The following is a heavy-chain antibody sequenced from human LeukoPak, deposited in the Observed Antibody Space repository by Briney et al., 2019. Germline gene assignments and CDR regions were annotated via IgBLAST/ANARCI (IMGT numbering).Heavy chain of an antibody. Sequence: SVTLSLTCTVSGVSISSFHWSWIRQPAGKGLEWIGRVHTSGTSNYNPSLESRVTMSGGTSKNQFSLSLSSVTAADTAVYYCARDGYYDSSGYSNFDYWGQGTLVTVSA. CDR3: ARDGYYDSSGYSNFDY. J-gene: IGHJ4*02. V-gene: IGHV4-4*07. CDR1: GVSISSFH. CDR2: VHTSGTS. D-gene: IGHD3-22*01.